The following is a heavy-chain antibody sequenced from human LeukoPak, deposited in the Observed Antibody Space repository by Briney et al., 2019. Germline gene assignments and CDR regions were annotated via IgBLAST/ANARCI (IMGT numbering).Heavy chain of an antibody. CDR2: ISYDGSNK. CDR1: GFTFSSYS. CDR3: ARDPGSSGTLDC. D-gene: IGHD6-13*01. V-gene: IGHV3-30*03. Sequence: GGSLRLSCAASGFTFSSYSMNWVRQAPGKGLEWVAVISYDGSNKYYADSVKGRFTISRDNSKNTLYLQMNSLRAEDTAVYYCARDPGSSGTLDCWGQGTLVTVSS. J-gene: IGHJ4*02.